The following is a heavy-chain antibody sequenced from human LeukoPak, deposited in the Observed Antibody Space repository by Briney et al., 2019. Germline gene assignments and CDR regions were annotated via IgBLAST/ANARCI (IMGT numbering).Heavy chain of an antibody. J-gene: IGHJ4*02. CDR3: AKFSRMTTVTTSFDY. CDR2: ISGSGGST. CDR1: GFTFSSYA. V-gene: IGHV3-23*01. D-gene: IGHD4-17*01. Sequence: GGSLRLSCAASGFTFSSYAMSLVRQAPGKGLEWVSAISGSGGSTYYADSVKGRFTISRDNSKNTLYLQMNSLRAEDTAVYYCAKFSRMTTVTTSFDYWGQGTLVTVSS.